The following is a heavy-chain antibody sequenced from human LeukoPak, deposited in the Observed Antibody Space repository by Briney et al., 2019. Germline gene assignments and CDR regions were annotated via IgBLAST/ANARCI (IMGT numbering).Heavy chain of an antibody. V-gene: IGHV1-8*03. D-gene: IGHD2-15*01. Sequence: ASVKVSCKASGYTFSSYDVNWVRQATGQGLEWMGWMNPNSGNTGYAQKFQGRITISRNTSITTAYMELSGLTSEDTAVYYCARHTDIVVPNWFDSWGQGTLVTVSS. CDR3: ARHTDIVVPNWFDS. CDR2: MNPNSGNT. CDR1: GYTFSSYD. J-gene: IGHJ5*01.